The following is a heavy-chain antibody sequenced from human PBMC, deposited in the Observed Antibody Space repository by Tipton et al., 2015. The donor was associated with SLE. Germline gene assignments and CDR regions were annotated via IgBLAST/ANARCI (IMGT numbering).Heavy chain of an antibody. Sequence: TLSLTCTVSEYSISSGYYWGWIRQPPGKGLEWIGSIFYSGNTYYKPSLKSRVTMSVDTSKNQFSLKLTSVTAADTAVYYCARDRMGTRYFDLWGRGTLVTVSS. J-gene: IGHJ2*01. CDR2: IFYSGNT. V-gene: IGHV4-38-2*02. CDR3: ARDRMGTRYFDL. CDR1: EYSISSGYY. D-gene: IGHD1-14*01.